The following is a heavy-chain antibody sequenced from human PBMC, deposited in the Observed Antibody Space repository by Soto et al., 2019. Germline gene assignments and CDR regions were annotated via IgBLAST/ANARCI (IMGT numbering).Heavy chain of an antibody. Sequence: GGSLRLSCAASGFTFSSYAMHWVRQAPGKGLEWVAVISYDGSNKYYADSVKGRFTISRDNSKNTLYLQMNSLRAEDTAVYYCAREAADWNYDSWGQGTLVTVSS. V-gene: IGHV3-30-3*01. J-gene: IGHJ5*02. CDR2: ISYDGSNK. CDR1: GFTFSSYA. D-gene: IGHD1-7*01. CDR3: AREAADWNYDS.